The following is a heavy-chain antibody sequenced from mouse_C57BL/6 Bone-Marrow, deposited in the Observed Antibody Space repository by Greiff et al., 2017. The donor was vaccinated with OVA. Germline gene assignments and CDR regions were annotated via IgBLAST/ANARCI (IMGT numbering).Heavy chain of an antibody. J-gene: IGHJ3*01. CDR3: TREAQAAWFAY. Sequence: EVMLVESGEGLVKPGGSLKLSCAASGFTFSSYAMPWVRQTPEKRLEWVAYISSGGDYIYYADTVKGRFTISRDNARNTLYLQMSSLKSEDTAMYYCTREAQAAWFAYWGQGTLVTVSA. CDR1: GFTFSSYA. CDR2: ISSGGDYI. D-gene: IGHD3-2*02. V-gene: IGHV5-9-1*02.